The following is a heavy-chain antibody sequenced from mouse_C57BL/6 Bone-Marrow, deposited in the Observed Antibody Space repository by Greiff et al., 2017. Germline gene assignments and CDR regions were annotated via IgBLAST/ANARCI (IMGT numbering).Heavy chain of an antibody. CDR3: ARAGFYDNGIIAMCY. Sequence: QVQLQQSGAELVKPGDSVKLSCKASGYTFPSYWMHWVKQRPGQGLEWIGMIHPNGGSNNYNEKFKSQATLSVDKPSRTAYMELSSLTSEDSAVYYCARAGFYDNGIIAMCYWGQGTSVTVSS. CDR2: IHPNGGSN. J-gene: IGHJ4*01. V-gene: IGHV1-64*01. CDR1: GYTFPSYW. D-gene: IGHD1-1*01.